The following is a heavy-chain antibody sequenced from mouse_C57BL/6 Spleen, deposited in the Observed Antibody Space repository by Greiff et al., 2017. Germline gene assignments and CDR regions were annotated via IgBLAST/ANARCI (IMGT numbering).Heavy chain of an antibody. CDR2: INYDGSST. Sequence: EVNLVESEGGLVQPGSSMKLSCTASGFTFSDYYMAWVRQVPEKGLEWVANINYDGSSTYYLDSLKSRFIISRDNAKNILYLQMSSLKSEDTATYYCARMAYYGSPDYWGQGTTLTVSS. V-gene: IGHV5-16*01. CDR3: ARMAYYGSPDY. D-gene: IGHD1-1*01. J-gene: IGHJ2*01. CDR1: GFTFSDYY.